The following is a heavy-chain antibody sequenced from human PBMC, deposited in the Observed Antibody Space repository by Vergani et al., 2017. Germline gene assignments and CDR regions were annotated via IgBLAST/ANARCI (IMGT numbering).Heavy chain of an antibody. CDR1: GFTFSSYA. Sequence: QVQLVESGGGVVQPGRSLRLSCAASGFTFSSYAMHWVCQAPGXGLEWVAVISYDGSNKYYADSVKGRFTISRDNSKNTLYLQMNSLRAEDTAVYYCARGAIFAPGLLGYYYYYYMDVWGKGTTVTVSS. V-gene: IGHV3-30-3*01. CDR2: ISYDGSNK. CDR3: ARGAIFAPGLLGYYYYYYMDV. J-gene: IGHJ6*03. D-gene: IGHD3-3*01.